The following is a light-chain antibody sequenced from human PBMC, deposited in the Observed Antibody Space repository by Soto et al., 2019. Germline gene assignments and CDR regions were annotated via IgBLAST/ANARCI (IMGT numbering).Light chain of an antibody. CDR1: QDISNY. CDR2: DAS. J-gene: IGKJ4*01. Sequence: DIQMTQSPSSLSASVGDRVTITCQASQDISNYLNWYQQKPGKAPKLLIYDASNLETGVPSRFSGSGSGTDFTFTISSLQPEDIATYYCQQYDKLPVTFGGGTKVEIK. V-gene: IGKV1-33*01. CDR3: QQYDKLPVT.